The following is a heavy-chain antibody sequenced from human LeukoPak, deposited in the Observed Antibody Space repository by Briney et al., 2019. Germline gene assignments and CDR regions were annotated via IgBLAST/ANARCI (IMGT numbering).Heavy chain of an antibody. J-gene: IGHJ3*02. CDR2: IYTSGST. D-gene: IGHD5-18*01. Sequence: PSETLSLTCTVSGGSISSGSYYWSWIRQPAGKGLEWIGRIYTSGSTNYNPSLKSRVTISVDTSKSQFSLKLSSVTAADTAVYYCARGNVDTAKDAFDIWGQGTMVTVSS. V-gene: IGHV4-61*02. CDR1: GGSISSGSYY. CDR3: ARGNVDTAKDAFDI.